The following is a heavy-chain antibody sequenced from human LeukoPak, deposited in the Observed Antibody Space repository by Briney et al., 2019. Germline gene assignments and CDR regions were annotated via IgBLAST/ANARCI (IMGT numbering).Heavy chain of an antibody. CDR1: GYTFTGYY. CDR2: INPSGGST. D-gene: IGHD3-3*01. Sequence: ASVKVSCKASGYTFTGYYMHWVRQAPGQGLEWMGIINPSGGSTSYAQKFQGRVTMTRDMSTSTVYMELSSLRSEDTAVYYCARDPETYYDFWSGYLGTGYYFDYWGQGTLVTVSS. J-gene: IGHJ4*02. V-gene: IGHV1-46*01. CDR3: ARDPETYYDFWSGYLGTGYYFDY.